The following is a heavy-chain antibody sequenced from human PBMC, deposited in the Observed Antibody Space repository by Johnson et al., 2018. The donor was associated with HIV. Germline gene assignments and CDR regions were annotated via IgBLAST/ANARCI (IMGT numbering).Heavy chain of an antibody. D-gene: IGHD1-26*01. V-gene: IGHV3-23*04. Sequence: VQLVESGGGLVQPGGSLRLSCAASGFTFSTYAMRWVRQAPGKGLQWVTAISGSGGSTYSVDSVTGRFTISRDNSKNTLYLQMNSLRAEDTAVYYCWSDSGCYDAFDIWGQGTMVTVSS. CDR2: ISGSGGST. CDR1: GFTFSTYA. J-gene: IGHJ3*02. CDR3: WSDSGCYDAFDI.